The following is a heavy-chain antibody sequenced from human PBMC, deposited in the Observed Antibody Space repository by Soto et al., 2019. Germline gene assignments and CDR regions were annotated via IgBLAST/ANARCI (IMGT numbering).Heavy chain of an antibody. J-gene: IGHJ4*02. CDR1: GGIFSSNT. CDR3: ESKAACGGDCYAFDT. CDR2: IIPLFGTA. V-gene: IGHV1-69*06. D-gene: IGHD2-21*02. Sequence: QVYLVQSGAEVKKPGSSVKISCKASGGIFSSNTINWVRQAAGQGLEWMGGIIPLFGTANYAEKFQGRVTITADKSTKTEYMELTSLRSEATAGYYCESKAACGGDCYAFDTWGQGTLVTVSS.